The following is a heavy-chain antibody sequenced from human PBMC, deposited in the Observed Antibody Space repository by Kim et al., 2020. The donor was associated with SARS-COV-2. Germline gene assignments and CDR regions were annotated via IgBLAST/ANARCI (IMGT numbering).Heavy chain of an antibody. J-gene: IGHJ4*02. CDR1: GYMFTTYG. CDR2: ISGHNGRK. D-gene: IGHD3-9*01. Sequence: ASVKVSCKTSGYMFTTYGINWVRQAPGQGLEWMGWISGHNGRKNYAQKFQGRVTMTTDTSTTTAYMELRSLTSDDMAVYYCARGDNYGSTGYFLYWGQGTLVTVSS. CDR3: ARGDNYGSTGYFLY. V-gene: IGHV1-18*03.